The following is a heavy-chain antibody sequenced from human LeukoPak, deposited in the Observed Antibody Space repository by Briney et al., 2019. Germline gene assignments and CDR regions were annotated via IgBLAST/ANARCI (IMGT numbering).Heavy chain of an antibody. CDR1: RGSFSRHS. Sequence: ASVKVSRMPSRGSFSRHSISWVRPAPREGLEWMGGIMPLFNTANYAQQLQGRVTTTPDESTSTAYMELSSLRFEDTAMYYCARVDRYHYYLDVWGKGTTVTVSS. J-gene: IGHJ6*03. CDR3: ARVDRYHYYLDV. CDR2: IMPLFNTA. V-gene: IGHV1-69*13.